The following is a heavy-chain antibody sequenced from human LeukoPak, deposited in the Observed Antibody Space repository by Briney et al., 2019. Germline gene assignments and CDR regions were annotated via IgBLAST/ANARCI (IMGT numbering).Heavy chain of an antibody. Sequence: GGSLRLSCAASGFTFSNYWMTWVRQAPGKGLEWVANINRDGSERYYVDSVKGRFTISRNNAKNSLYLQMNSLRPEDTALYHCVKDINYGGSDYFDYWGQGTLVTVSS. CDR1: GFTFSNYW. J-gene: IGHJ4*02. V-gene: IGHV3-7*03. CDR3: VKDINYGGSDYFDY. CDR2: INRDGSER. D-gene: IGHD4-23*01.